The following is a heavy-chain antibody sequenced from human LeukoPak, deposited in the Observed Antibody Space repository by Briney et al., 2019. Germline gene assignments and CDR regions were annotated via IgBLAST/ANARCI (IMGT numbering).Heavy chain of an antibody. CDR1: GFTFSSYS. D-gene: IGHD1-26*01. CDR3: ARGGWAHVCIDY. Sequence: PGGSLRLSCAASGFTFSSYSMNWVRQAPGKGLEWVSSISDSSGYIYYADSVKGRFTISRDNAKNSLFLQMNSLRAEDTAVYYCARGGWAHVCIDYCGQGTLVTVSS. J-gene: IGHJ4*02. V-gene: IGHV3-21*01. CDR2: ISDSSGYI.